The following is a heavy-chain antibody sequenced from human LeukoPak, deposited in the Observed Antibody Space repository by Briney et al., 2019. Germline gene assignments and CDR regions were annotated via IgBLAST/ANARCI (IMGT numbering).Heavy chain of an antibody. J-gene: IGHJ4*02. CDR3: TRGVVVVDY. V-gene: IGHV3-21*03. Sequence: GGSLRLSCAASGFTFSSYSMDWVRQAPGKGLEWVSSISSSSSYIYYADSVKGRFTISRDNAKNSLYLQMNSLKTEDTAVYHCTRGVVVVDYWGQGTLVTVSS. D-gene: IGHD3-22*01. CDR1: GFTFSSYS. CDR2: ISSSSSYI.